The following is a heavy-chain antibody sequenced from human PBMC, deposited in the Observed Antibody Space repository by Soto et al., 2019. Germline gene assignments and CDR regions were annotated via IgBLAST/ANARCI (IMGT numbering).Heavy chain of an antibody. CDR2: ISSSGSTI. CDR1: GFTFSDYY. V-gene: IGHV3-11*01. J-gene: IGHJ6*02. Sequence: QVQLVESGGGLVKPGGSLRLSCAASGFTFSDYYMSWIRQAPGKGLEWVSYISSSGSTIYYADSVKGRFTISRDNAKNSLYLQMNSLRAEDTAVYYCARPSNKEYYDFWSGYYVYYYGMDVWGQGTTVTVSS. CDR3: ARPSNKEYYDFWSGYYVYYYGMDV. D-gene: IGHD3-3*01.